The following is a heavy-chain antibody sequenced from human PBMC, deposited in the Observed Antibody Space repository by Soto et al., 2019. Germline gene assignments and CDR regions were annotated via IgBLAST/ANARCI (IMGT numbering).Heavy chain of an antibody. CDR1: GFTFSSYA. J-gene: IGHJ6*02. D-gene: IGHD4-17*01. CDR2: ISYDGSNK. Sequence: GGSLRLSCAASGFTFSSYAMHWVRQAPGKGLEWVAVISYDGSNKYYADSVKGRFTISRDNSKNTLYLQMNSLRAEDTAVYYCARRPGAVNLYYYGMDVWGQGNTVTVSS. CDR3: ARRPGAVNLYYYGMDV. V-gene: IGHV3-30-3*01.